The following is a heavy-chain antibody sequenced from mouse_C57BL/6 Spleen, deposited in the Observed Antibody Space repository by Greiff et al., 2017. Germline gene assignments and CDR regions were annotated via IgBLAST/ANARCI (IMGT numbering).Heavy chain of an antibody. V-gene: IGHV14-4*01. CDR2: IDPENGDT. D-gene: IGHD2-1*01. CDR1: GFNIKDDY. Sequence: VQLKESGAELVRPGASVKLSCTASGFNIKDDYMHWVKQRPEQGLEWIGWIDPENGDTEYASKFQGKATITADTSSNTAYLQLSSLTSEDTAVYYCTTGGNENYYAMDYWGQGTSVTVSS. CDR3: TTGGNENYYAMDY. J-gene: IGHJ4*01.